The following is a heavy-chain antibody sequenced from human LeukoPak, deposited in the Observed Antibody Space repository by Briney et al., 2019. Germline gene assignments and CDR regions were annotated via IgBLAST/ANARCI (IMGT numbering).Heavy chain of an antibody. CDR1: GYTFTSYG. D-gene: IGHD3-22*01. V-gene: IGHV1-18*01. J-gene: IGHJ4*02. CDR3: ARVYYYDSSGYFPLGY. CDR2: ISAYNGNT. Sequence: ASVKVSCKASGYTFTSYGISWVRQAPGQGLEWMGWISAYNGNTNYAQKLQGRVTMTTDTSTSTAYMELRSLRSDDTAVYYCARVYYYDSSGYFPLGYWGQGTLVTVSS.